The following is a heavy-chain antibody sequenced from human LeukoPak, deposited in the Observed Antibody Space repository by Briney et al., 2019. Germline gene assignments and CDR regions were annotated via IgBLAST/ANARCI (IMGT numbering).Heavy chain of an antibody. V-gene: IGHV1-18*01. J-gene: IGHJ4*02. CDR1: GYTFPSYG. CDR2: ISAYNGNT. CDR3: ARDAPGVSGVFDY. D-gene: IGHD2-8*01. Sequence: GAPVKVSCKASGYTFPSYGFSWVRQAPGQGLEWMGWISAYNGNTNYAQKFQGRVTMTTDTSTSTVYMELRSLRSDDTAVYYCARDAPGVSGVFDYWGQGTLVTVSS.